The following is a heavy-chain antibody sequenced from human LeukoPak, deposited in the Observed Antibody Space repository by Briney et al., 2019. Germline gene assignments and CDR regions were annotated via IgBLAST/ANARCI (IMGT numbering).Heavy chain of an antibody. Sequence: GGSLRLSCAASGFTFSSYWMSWVRQAPGKGLECVANIKQDGTEKYYVDSVKGRFTISRDNAKNSLYLQMNSLRAEDTAVYYCARGPGGAARKPNWFDPWGQGTLVTVSS. J-gene: IGHJ5*02. CDR3: ARGPGGAARKPNWFDP. CDR1: GFTFSSYW. CDR2: IKQDGTEK. D-gene: IGHD6-6*01. V-gene: IGHV3-7*01.